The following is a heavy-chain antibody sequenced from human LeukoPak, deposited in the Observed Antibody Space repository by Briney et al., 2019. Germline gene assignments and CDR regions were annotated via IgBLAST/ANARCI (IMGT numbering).Heavy chain of an antibody. CDR3: AKDRTVYYDSSGYYSRVFDY. V-gene: IGHV3-9*01. CDR2: ISWNSGSI. Sequence: QPGRSLRLSCAASGFTFDDYAMHWVRQAPGKGLEWVSGISWNSGSIGYADSVKGRFTISRDNAKNSLYLQMNSLRAEDTAVYYCAKDRTVYYDSSGYYSRVFDYWGQGTLVTVSS. D-gene: IGHD3-22*01. CDR1: GFTFDDYA. J-gene: IGHJ4*02.